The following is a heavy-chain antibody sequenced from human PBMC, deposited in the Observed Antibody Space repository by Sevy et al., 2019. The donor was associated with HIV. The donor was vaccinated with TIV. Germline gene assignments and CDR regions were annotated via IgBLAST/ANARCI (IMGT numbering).Heavy chain of an antibody. D-gene: IGHD3-22*01. J-gene: IGHJ4*02. CDR3: AREPYFFDKSGYYWDY. V-gene: IGHV4-61*01. CDR1: GVSVSSDTYY. Sequence: SETLSLTCAVSGVSVSSDTYYWSWIRQPPGKGLEWIRYVYHTGSTNYSPSFKSRFTISVETSKNQFSLRLFSVAAADTAVYYCAREPYFFDKSGYYWDYWGQGALVTVSS. CDR2: VYHTGST.